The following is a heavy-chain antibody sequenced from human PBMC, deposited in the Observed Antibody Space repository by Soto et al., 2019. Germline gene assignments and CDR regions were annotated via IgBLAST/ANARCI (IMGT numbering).Heavy chain of an antibody. CDR1: GFTFSSYA. J-gene: IGHJ4*02. Sequence: PGGSLRLSCAASGFTFSSYAMHWVRQAPGKGLEWVAVISYDGSNKYYADSVKGRFTISRDNSKNTLYLQMNSLRAEDTAVYYCARDPTHYDSSREFDYWGQGTLVTVSS. D-gene: IGHD3-22*01. V-gene: IGHV3-30-3*01. CDR2: ISYDGSNK. CDR3: ARDPTHYDSSREFDY.